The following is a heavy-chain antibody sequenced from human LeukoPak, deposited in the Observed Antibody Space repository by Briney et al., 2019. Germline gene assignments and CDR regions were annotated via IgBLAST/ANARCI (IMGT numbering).Heavy chain of an antibody. Sequence: SETLSLTCAVYGGSFSGYYWSWIRQPPGKGLEWIGEINHSGSTNYNPSLKSRVTISVDTSKNQFSPKLSSVTAADTAVYYCARGNLVATSFDYWGQGTLVTVSS. CDR3: ARGNLVATSFDY. J-gene: IGHJ4*02. CDR1: GGSFSGYY. D-gene: IGHD5-12*01. CDR2: INHSGST. V-gene: IGHV4-34*01.